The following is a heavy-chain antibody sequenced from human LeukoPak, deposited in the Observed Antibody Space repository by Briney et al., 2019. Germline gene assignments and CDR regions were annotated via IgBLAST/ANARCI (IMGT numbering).Heavy chain of an antibody. CDR2: INHSGTT. J-gene: IGHJ6*03. V-gene: IGHV4-34*01. D-gene: IGHD3-10*01. CDR1: GESFTDYY. CDR3: ARVSSGVVMNFYYYYMDV. Sequence: SETLSLTCAVYGESFTDYYWSWIRQPPGKGLEWIGEINHSGTTNYNPSLKSRVTMSVDTSKNQFSLKLSSATAADTATYYCARVSSGVVMNFYYYYMDVWGEGSTVSVSS.